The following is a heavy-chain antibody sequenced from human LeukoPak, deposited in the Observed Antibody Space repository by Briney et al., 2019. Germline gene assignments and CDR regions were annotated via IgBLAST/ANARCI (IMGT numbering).Heavy chain of an antibody. D-gene: IGHD3-3*02. J-gene: IGHJ3*02. CDR3: ARDEGIINMSGAFDI. CDR2: IYTSGST. V-gene: IGHV4-4*07. Sequence: PSETLSLTCTVSGGSISNYYWSWIRQPAGKGLEWIGRIYTSGSTNFIPSLKSRVTMSVETFKNQFSLKLSSVTAADTAVYYCARDEGIINMSGAFDIWGQGTMVTVSS. CDR1: GGSISNYY.